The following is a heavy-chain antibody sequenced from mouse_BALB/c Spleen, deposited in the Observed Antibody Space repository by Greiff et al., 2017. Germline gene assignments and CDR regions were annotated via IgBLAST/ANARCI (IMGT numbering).Heavy chain of an antibody. CDR3: APITTASWFAY. J-gene: IGHJ3*01. D-gene: IGHD1-2*01. CDR2: ISYSGST. V-gene: IGHV3-2*02. Sequence: EVQLQQSGPGLVKPSQSLSLTCTVTGYSITSDYAWNWIRQFPGNKLEWMGYISYSGSTSYNPSLKSRISITRDTSKNQFFLQLNSVTTEDTATYYCAPITTASWFAYWGQGTLVTVSA. CDR1: GYSITSDYA.